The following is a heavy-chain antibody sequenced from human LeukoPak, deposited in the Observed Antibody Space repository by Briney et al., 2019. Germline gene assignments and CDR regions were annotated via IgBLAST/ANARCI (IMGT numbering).Heavy chain of an antibody. CDR1: GFTFSSYS. D-gene: IGHD3-22*01. CDR3: ARYYDSSGYHIAPFDP. CDR2: ISSSSSYI. V-gene: IGHV3-21*01. J-gene: IGHJ5*02. Sequence: GGSLRLSCAASGFTFSSYSMNWVRQAPGKGLEWVSPISSSSSYIYYADSVKGRFTISRDNAKNSLYLQMNSLRAEDTAVYYCARYYDSSGYHIAPFDPWGQGTLVTVSS.